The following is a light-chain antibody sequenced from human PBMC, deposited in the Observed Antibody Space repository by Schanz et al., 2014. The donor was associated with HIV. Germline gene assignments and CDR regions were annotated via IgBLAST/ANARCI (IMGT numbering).Light chain of an antibody. CDR1: STDVGTYNL. CDR2: DVN. V-gene: IGLV2-14*02. Sequence: QSALTQPASVSGSPGQSITISCTGTSTDVGTYNLVSWYQQHPGEAPKLMIFDVNSRPSGVSDRFSGSKSGNTASLTISGLQAEDEADYYCSSYTSSSTWVFGGGTKLTVL. CDR3: SSYTSSSTWV. J-gene: IGLJ3*02.